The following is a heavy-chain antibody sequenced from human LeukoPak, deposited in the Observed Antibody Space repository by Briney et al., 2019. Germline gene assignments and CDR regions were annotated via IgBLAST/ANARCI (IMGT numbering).Heavy chain of an antibody. Sequence: ASVKVSCKASGYTVTGYYMHWVRQTPGQGLEWMGRINPNSGGTNYAQKFQGRVTMTRDTSISTAYMELSRLRSDDTAVYYCARSFYCSSTSCYTMPYGMDVWGQGTTVTVSS. D-gene: IGHD2-2*02. V-gene: IGHV1-2*06. CDR3: ARSFYCSSTSCYTMPYGMDV. J-gene: IGHJ6*02. CDR1: GYTVTGYY. CDR2: INPNSGGT.